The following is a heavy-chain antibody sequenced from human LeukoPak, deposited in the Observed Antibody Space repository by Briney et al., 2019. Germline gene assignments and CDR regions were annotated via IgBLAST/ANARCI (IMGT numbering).Heavy chain of an antibody. Sequence: GASVKVSCKASGYTFTGYYMHWVRQAPGQGLEWMGWINPNSGGTNYAQKLQGRVTMTTDTSTSTAYMELRSLRSDDTAVYYCARDLLSESIVVVPAAMNHWGQGTLVTVSS. V-gene: IGHV1-2*02. CDR2: INPNSGGT. CDR3: ARDLLSESIVVVPAAMNH. CDR1: GYTFTGYY. D-gene: IGHD2-2*01. J-gene: IGHJ5*02.